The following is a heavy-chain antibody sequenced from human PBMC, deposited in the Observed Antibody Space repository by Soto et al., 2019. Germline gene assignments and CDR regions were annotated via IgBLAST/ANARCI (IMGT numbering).Heavy chain of an antibody. CDR1: GGSISNAAYS. Sequence: SETLSLTCTVSGGSISNAAYSWSWIRQPPGKGLEWIGYIYPSGMPFYNPSLRSRVTISIDRSNDQFSLNLKSVTAADTAVYYCARERGGYGLFDSWGQGTLVTVSS. CDR2: IYPSGMP. D-gene: IGHD5-18*01. J-gene: IGHJ4*02. V-gene: IGHV4-30-2*01. CDR3: ARERGGYGLFDS.